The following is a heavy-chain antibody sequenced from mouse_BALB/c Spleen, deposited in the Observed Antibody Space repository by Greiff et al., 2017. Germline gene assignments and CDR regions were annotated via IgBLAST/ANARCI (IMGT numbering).Heavy chain of an antibody. CDR1: GYSFTGYY. CDR3: ARSYGSSAAWFAY. D-gene: IGHD1-1*01. CDR2: INPYNGAT. J-gene: IGHJ3*01. Sequence: VQLQQSGPELVKPGASVKISCKASGYSFTGYYMHWVKQSHVKSLEWIGRINPYNGATSYNQNFKDKASLTVDKSSSTAYMELHSLTSEDSAVYYCARSYGSSAAWFAYWGQGTLVTVSA. V-gene: IGHV1-31*01.